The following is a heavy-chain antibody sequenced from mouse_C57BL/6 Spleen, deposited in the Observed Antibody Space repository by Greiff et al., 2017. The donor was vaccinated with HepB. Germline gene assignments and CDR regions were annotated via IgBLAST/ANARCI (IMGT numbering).Heavy chain of an antibody. Sequence: VQLQQPGAELVKPGASVKLSCKASGYTFTSYWMHWVKQRPGQGLEWIGMIHPNSGSTNYNEKFKSKATLTVDKSSSTAYMQLSSLTSEDSAVYYCARSYLYYGSSYNYAMDYWGQGTSVTVSS. J-gene: IGHJ4*01. CDR3: ARSYLYYGSSYNYAMDY. D-gene: IGHD1-1*01. V-gene: IGHV1-64*01. CDR1: GYTFTSYW. CDR2: IHPNSGST.